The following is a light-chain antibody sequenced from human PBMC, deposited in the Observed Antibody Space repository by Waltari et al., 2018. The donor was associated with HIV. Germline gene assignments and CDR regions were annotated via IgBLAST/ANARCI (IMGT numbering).Light chain of an antibody. CDR1: QSIGSS. CDR2: YAS. J-gene: IGKJ2*01. Sequence: EIVLTPSPDSQSVSPKEKVTITCRASQSIGSSLHWYQQKPDQSPKLLIKYASRSFSGVPSRFSGSGSGTDFNLTINRLEGEDAATYYCHQSSSLPHTFGQGTKLEIK. CDR3: HQSSSLPHT. V-gene: IGKV6-21*01.